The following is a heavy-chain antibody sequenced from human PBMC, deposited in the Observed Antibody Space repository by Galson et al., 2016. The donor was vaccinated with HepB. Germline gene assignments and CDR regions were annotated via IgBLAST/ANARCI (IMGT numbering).Heavy chain of an antibody. Sequence: SLRLSCAVSGFSFSGYGMHWVRQAPGKGLEGVAVISYDGAHTYYLDSVKGRFTISRDDSKSTLYLQMNGLRPEDTAVYYCAAPSQDPMAVRESLVDFWGQGTLVTVSS. CDR2: ISYDGAHT. V-gene: IGHV3-30*03. CDR3: AAPSQDPMAVRESLVDF. J-gene: IGHJ4*02. D-gene: IGHD5-24*01. CDR1: GFSFSGYG.